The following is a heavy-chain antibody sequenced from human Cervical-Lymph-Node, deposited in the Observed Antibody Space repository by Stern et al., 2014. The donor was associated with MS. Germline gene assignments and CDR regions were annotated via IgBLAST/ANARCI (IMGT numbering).Heavy chain of an antibody. CDR3: TRDGGTGVTPFFDY. D-gene: IGHD3/OR15-3a*01. V-gene: IGHV6-1*01. J-gene: IGHJ4*02. CDR1: GDSVSSTRAA. Sequence: QVQLQQSGPGLVKPSQILSLTCAISGDSVSSTRAAWNWIRQSPSRGLEWLGRTYYRSMWFHDYAVSVKSRIIINADTSKNQFSLQLNSVTPEDTAVYYCTRDGGTGVTPFFDYWGQGTLVSVSS. CDR2: TYYRSMWFH.